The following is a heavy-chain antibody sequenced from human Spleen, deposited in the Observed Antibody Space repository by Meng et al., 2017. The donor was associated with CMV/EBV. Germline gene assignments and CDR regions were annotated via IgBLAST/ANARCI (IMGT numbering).Heavy chain of an antibody. CDR1: GYTFTGYS. CDR2: IKPNPGGT. Sequence: CNASGYTFTGYSLSWVRQAPGQGLEWMGWIKPNPGGTNYAQNFQGRVTMTRDTSTSTAYMELSRLRSDDTAVYYCARGHNFYAFDVWGQGTMVTVSS. D-gene: IGHD1-20*01. CDR3: ARGHNFYAFDV. J-gene: IGHJ3*01. V-gene: IGHV1-2*02.